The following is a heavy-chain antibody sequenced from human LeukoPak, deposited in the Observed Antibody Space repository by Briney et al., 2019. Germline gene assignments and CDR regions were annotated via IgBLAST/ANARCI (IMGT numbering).Heavy chain of an antibody. J-gene: IGHJ4*02. CDR1: GYTFTDYY. CDR2: INPNSGGT. Sequence: ASVKVSCKASGYTFTDYYMHWVRQAPGQGLAWMGWINPNSGGTNYAQKFQGRVTMTRDTSISTAYMELSRLRSDDTAVYYCARVYAGHYGSGVIDYWGQGTLVTVSS. CDR3: ARVYAGHYGSGVIDY. V-gene: IGHV1-2*02. D-gene: IGHD3-10*01.